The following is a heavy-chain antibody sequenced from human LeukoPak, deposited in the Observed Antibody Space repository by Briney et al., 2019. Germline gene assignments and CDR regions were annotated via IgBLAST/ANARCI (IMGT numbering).Heavy chain of an antibody. CDR2: MNPNSGNT. CDR1: GYTFTSYG. V-gene: IGHV1-8*01. J-gene: IGHJ4*02. D-gene: IGHD3-22*01. Sequence: ASVKVSCKASGYTFTSYGINWVRQATGQGLEWMGWMNPNSGNTGYAQKFQGRVTMTRNTSISTAYMELSSLRSEDTAVYYCARRLRYYYDSSGYSDYWGQGTLVTVSS. CDR3: ARRLRYYYDSSGYSDY.